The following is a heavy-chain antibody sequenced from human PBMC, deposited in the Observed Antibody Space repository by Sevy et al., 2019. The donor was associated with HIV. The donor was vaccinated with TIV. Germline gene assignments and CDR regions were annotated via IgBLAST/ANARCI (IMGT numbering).Heavy chain of an antibody. V-gene: IGHV3-30-3*01. CDR2: ISYDGSNK. D-gene: IGHD3-3*01. Sequence: GGSLRLSCAASGFTFSSYAMHWVRQAPGKGLEWVAVISYDGSNKYYADSVKGRFTISRDNSKNTLYLQMNSLRAEDTAVYYCARSRSYYDFWSGYGGYFHCWGQGTLVTVSS. J-gene: IGHJ4*02. CDR3: ARSRSYYDFWSGYGGYFHC. CDR1: GFTFSSYA.